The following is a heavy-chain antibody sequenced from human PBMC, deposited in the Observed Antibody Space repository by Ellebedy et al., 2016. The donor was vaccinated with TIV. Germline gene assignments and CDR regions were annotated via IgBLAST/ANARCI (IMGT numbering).Heavy chain of an antibody. D-gene: IGHD1-26*01. V-gene: IGHV1-46*01. CDR3: ARGGVVGPYGMDV. J-gene: IGHJ6*02. Sequence: AASVKVSCKASGYTFTRYYIHWVRQAPGQGFEYMGIINPSGGRTSYAQKFQGRVTMTRDTSTSTFYMELSSLRSEDTAVYYCARGGVVGPYGMDVWGQGTTVTVSS. CDR1: GYTFTRYY. CDR2: INPSGGRT.